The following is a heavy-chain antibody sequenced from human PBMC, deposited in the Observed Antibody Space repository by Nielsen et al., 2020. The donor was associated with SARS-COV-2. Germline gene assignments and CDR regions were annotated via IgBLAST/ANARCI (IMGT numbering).Heavy chain of an antibody. Sequence: GESLKISCAASGFTFSDSAMTWVRQAPGQGLEWVSSISVRAADTYYADSVKGRFTISRDNSGNTLYLQMNSLRADDSAVYYCARDPAVTGHFDYWGQGTLVTVSS. D-gene: IGHD6-19*01. CDR2: ISVRAADT. J-gene: IGHJ4*02. V-gene: IGHV3-23*01. CDR3: ARDPAVTGHFDY. CDR1: GFTFSDSA.